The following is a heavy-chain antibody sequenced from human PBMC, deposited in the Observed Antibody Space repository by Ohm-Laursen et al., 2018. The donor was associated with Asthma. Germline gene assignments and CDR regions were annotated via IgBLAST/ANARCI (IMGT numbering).Heavy chain of an antibody. CDR2: ISYDGSNK. V-gene: IGHV3-30*03. Sequence: RSLRLSCAASGFTFSSYGMHWVRQAPGKGLEWVAVISYDGSNKYYADSVKGRFTISRDNSKNTLYLQMNSLRAEDTAVYYCARDGYYYDSSGYSVGYYGMDVWGQGTTVTVSS. CDR3: ARDGYYYDSSGYSVGYYGMDV. D-gene: IGHD3-22*01. J-gene: IGHJ6*02. CDR1: GFTFSSYG.